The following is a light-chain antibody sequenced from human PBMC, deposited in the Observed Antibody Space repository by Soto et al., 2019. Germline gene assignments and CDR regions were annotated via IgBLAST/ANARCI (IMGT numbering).Light chain of an antibody. V-gene: IGKV2-28*01. CDR3: MQARHIPFT. CDR2: LGS. J-gene: IGKJ3*01. CDR1: QSLLYSNGYNY. Sequence: DVVMTQSPLSLPVTPGEPASISCRSSQSLLYSNGYNYLDWYLQKPGQSPQLLIYLGSNRASGVPDRFSGSGSGADFTLKISRVEPEDVGVYYCMQARHIPFTFGPGTKVHIK.